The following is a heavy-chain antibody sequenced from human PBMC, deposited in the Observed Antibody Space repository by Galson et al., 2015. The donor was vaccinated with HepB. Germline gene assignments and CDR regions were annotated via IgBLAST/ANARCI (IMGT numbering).Heavy chain of an antibody. J-gene: IGHJ4*02. D-gene: IGHD3-10*01. CDR3: ARDQELLWFGEPQALNFDY. V-gene: IGHV1-2*06. Sequence: SVKVSCKASGYTFTGYYMHWVRQAPGQGLEWMGRINPNSGGTNYAQKFQGRVTMTRDTSISTAYMELSRLRSDDTAVYYCARDQELLWFGEPQALNFDYWGQGTLVTVSS. CDR2: INPNSGGT. CDR1: GYTFTGYY.